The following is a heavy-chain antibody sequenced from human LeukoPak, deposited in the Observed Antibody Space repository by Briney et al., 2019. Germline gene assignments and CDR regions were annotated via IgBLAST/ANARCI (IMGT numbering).Heavy chain of an antibody. Sequence: SETLSLTCTVSGGSISSYYWSWIRQPPGKGLEWIGYIYYSGSTNYNPSLKSRVTISVDTSKNQFSLKLSSVTAADTAVYYCARVPWVAYSSEIDYWGQGTLVTVSS. J-gene: IGHJ4*02. CDR1: GGSISSYY. D-gene: IGHD2-15*01. CDR3: ARVPWVAYSSEIDY. CDR2: IYYSGST. V-gene: IGHV4-59*08.